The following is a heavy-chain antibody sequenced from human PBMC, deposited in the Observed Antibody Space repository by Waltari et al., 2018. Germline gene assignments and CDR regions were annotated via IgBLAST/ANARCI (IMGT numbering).Heavy chain of an antibody. V-gene: IGHV4-39*01. Sequence: QLQLQESGPGLVKPSETLSLTCTVSGGSISSSSYYWGWIRQPPGKGLEWIGSIYYSGGTYYNPSLKSRVTISVDTSKNQFSLKLSSVTAADTAVYYCARHRIAVADFDYWGQGTLVTVSS. J-gene: IGHJ4*02. CDR3: ARHRIAVADFDY. D-gene: IGHD6-19*01. CDR2: IYYSGGT. CDR1: GGSISSSSYY.